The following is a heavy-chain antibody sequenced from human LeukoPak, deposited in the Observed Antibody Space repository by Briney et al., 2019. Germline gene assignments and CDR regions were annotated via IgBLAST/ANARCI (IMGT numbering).Heavy chain of an antibody. CDR1: GGSISSGGYS. V-gene: IGHV4-30-2*01. CDR3: ARDSQNVRGAFDI. J-gene: IGHJ3*02. CDR2: IYHSGST. Sequence: PSQSLSLTCAVSGGSISSGGYSWSWIRQPPGKGLEWIGYIYHSGSTYYNPSLKSRVTISVDRSKNQFSLKLSSVTAADTAVYYCARDSQNVRGAFDIWGQGTMVTVSS. D-gene: IGHD1-1*01.